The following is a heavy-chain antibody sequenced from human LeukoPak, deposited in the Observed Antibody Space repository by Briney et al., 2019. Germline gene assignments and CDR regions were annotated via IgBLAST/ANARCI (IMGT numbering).Heavy chain of an antibody. Sequence: GGSLRLSCAVSGFTLSNYGMSWVRQAPGKGLEWVAGISGSGGRTNYADSVKGRFTISRDNPKNTLYLQMNSLRVEDTAVYFCAKRGVVIRVILVGFHKEAYYFDSWAREPWSPSPQ. CDR2: ISGSGGRT. J-gene: IGHJ4*02. CDR1: GFTLSNYG. V-gene: IGHV3-23*01. D-gene: IGHD3-22*01. CDR3: AKRGVVIRVILVGFHKEAYYFDS.